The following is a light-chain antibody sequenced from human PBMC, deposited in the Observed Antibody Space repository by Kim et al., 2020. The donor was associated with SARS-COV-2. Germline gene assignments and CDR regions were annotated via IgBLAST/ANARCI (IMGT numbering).Light chain of an antibody. J-gene: IGKJ1*01. V-gene: IGKV3-20*01. Sequence: EIVLTQSPGTLSLSPGERATLSCRASQSVRGRYLAWYQQKPGQAPRLFIFGASDRATGIPDRFSGSGSGTDFTLTISRLEPEDCAVYYCQHETFGQGTKVDIK. CDR1: QSVRGRY. CDR2: GAS. CDR3: QHET.